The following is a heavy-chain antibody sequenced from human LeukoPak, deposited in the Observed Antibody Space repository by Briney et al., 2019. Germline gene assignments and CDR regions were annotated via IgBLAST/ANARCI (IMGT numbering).Heavy chain of an antibody. CDR3: ARAYSSSWYGFEWGYYMDV. V-gene: IGHV4-39*07. Sequence: SETLSLTCTVSGGSFSSGSYWSWIRQPAGKGLEWIGSIYYSGSTYYNPSLKSRVTISVDTSKNQFSLKLSSVTAADTAVYYCARAYSSSWYGFEWGYYMDVWGKGTTVTVSS. D-gene: IGHD6-13*01. CDR2: IYYSGST. J-gene: IGHJ6*03. CDR1: GGSFSSGSY.